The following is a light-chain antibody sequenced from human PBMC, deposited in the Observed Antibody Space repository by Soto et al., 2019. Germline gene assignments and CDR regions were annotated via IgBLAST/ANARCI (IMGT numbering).Light chain of an antibody. CDR1: QSVSSK. J-gene: IGKJ2*01. V-gene: IGKV3-15*01. CDR3: LQYKHWPYI. CDR2: GAS. Sequence: EIVMTQSPATLSVSPGERATLSCRASQSVSSKLAWYQQKPGQAPRLLFCGASTRATGIPGRFSASGSGTEFTLTITSLQSEDFAVYYGLQYKHWPYIFGRGTKLEIK.